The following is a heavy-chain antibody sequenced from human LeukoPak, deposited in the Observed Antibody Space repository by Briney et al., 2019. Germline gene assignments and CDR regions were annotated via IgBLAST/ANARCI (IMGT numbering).Heavy chain of an antibody. J-gene: IGHJ4*02. Sequence: GGSLRLSCATSGFTFSSYEMNWVRQAPGKGLEWVSYISSSGSTIYCADSVRGRFTISRDNAKNSLDLQMDSLRAEDTAVYYCASSRGGFDYWGQGTLVTVSS. CDR2: ISSSGSTI. D-gene: IGHD6-25*01. V-gene: IGHV3-48*03. CDR1: GFTFSSYE. CDR3: ASSRGGFDY.